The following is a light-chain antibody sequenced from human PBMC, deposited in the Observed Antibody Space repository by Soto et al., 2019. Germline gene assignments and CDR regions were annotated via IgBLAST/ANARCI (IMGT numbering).Light chain of an antibody. CDR1: QSVSSSY. CDR3: QQYGSSPQIT. J-gene: IGKJ5*01. CDR2: GAS. V-gene: IGKV3-20*01. Sequence: VLSQSAGTLSLTPGERATLSCRASQSVSSSYLAWYQQKPGQAPRLLIYGASSRATGIPDRFSGSGSGTDFTLTISRLEPEDFAVYYCQQYGSSPQITFGQLRRLEVK.